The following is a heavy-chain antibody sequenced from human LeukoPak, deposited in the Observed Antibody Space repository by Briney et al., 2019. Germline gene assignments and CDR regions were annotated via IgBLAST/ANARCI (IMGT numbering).Heavy chain of an antibody. D-gene: IGHD6-19*01. Sequence: GGSLRLSCAASGFTFNNYSIHWVRQAPGKGLEWVAVVTYDGNNQYYADSVKGRFTVSRDNSRNTVNLQMNSLRGEDTAVYYCARAPVRGAVAGVDYWGQGTLVTVSS. J-gene: IGHJ4*02. CDR2: VTYDGNNQ. V-gene: IGHV3-30-3*01. CDR3: ARAPVRGAVAGVDY. CDR1: GFTFNNYS.